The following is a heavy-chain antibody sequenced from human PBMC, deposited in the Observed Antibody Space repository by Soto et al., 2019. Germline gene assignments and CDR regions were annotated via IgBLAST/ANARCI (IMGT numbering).Heavy chain of an antibody. V-gene: IGHV1-3*01. CDR2: INAGNGNT. CDR1: GYTFTSYA. D-gene: IGHD4-17*01. J-gene: IGHJ4*02. Sequence: ATVKVSCKASGYTFTSYAMRWVLQAPGQRLEWMGWINAGNGNTKYSQKFQGRVTITRDTSASTAYMELSSLRSEDTAVYYCARDLASTTIPNYWGQGTLVTVSS. CDR3: ARDLASTTIPNY.